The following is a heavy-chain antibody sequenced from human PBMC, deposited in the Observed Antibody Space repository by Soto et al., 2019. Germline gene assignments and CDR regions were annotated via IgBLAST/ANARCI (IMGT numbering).Heavy chain of an antibody. CDR1: AHAFTSYC. CDR3: ARTSSGWYYLRAHYKY. D-gene: IGHD6-19*01. J-gene: IGHJ4*02. V-gene: IGHV1-18*01. Sequence: ASVQVSCKAYAHAFTSYCISWVRQAPGQGLEWMGWISAYNGNTNYAQKLQGRVTMTTDTSTSTAYMELRSLRSDDTAVYYCARTSSGWYYLRAHYKYWGQGTMVTVSS. CDR2: ISAYNGNT.